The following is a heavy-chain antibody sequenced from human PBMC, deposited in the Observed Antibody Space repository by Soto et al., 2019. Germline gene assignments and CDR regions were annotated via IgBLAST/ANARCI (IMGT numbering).Heavy chain of an antibody. D-gene: IGHD2-15*01. Sequence: GESLRLSCAASGFTLSDHYMSWIRQAPGKGLEWVSTISGGGDGTYYADSMKGHFTISRDNSKNTLYLQMNSLRAEDTAIYYCAKKGLGSLTTFCSGSGCHYAFDMWAQRTMVTVSS. CDR3: AKKGLGSLTTFCSGSGCHYAFDM. CDR2: ISGGGDGT. V-gene: IGHV3-23*01. J-gene: IGHJ3*02. CDR1: GFTLSDHY.